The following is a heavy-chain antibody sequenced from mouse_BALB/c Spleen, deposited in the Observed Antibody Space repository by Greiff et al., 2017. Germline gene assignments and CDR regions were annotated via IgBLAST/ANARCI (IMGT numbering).Heavy chain of an antibody. CDR2: INPSSGYT. CDR1: GYTFTSYT. D-gene: IGHD1-1*01. V-gene: IGHV1-4*01. CDR3: ARIPGSSYAMDY. Sequence: QVQLKQSGAELARPGASVKMSCKASGYTFTSYTMHWVKQRPGQGLEWIGYINPSSGYTNYNQKFKDKATLTADKSSSTAYMQLSSLTSEDSAVYYCARIPGSSYAMDYWGQGTSVTVSS. J-gene: IGHJ4*01.